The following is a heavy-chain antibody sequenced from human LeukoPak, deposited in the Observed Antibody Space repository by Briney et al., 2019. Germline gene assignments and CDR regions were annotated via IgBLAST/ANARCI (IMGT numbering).Heavy chain of an antibody. Sequence: SETLSLTCAVYGGSFSGYYWSWIRQPPGRGLEWIGEINHSGSTNYNPSLKSRVTISVDTSKNQFSRKLSSVTAADTAVYYCARVRRTTVTRTRGYYFDYWGQGTLVTVSS. J-gene: IGHJ4*02. CDR2: INHSGST. V-gene: IGHV4-34*01. CDR1: GGSFSGYY. D-gene: IGHD4-17*01. CDR3: ARVRRTTVTRTRGYYFDY.